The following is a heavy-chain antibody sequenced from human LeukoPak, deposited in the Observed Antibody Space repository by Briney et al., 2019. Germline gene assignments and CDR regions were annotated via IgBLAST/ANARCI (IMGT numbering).Heavy chain of an antibody. CDR3: ARQGRRRDGYNYDYYYYMDV. CDR2: IYDSGSI. D-gene: IGHD5-24*01. V-gene: IGHV4-59*08. Sequence: RPSETLSLTCTASGGSISSHYWSWIRQPPGKGLEWIGYIYDSGSINYNPSLESRVTISVDTSKNQFSLKLSSVTAADTAVYYCARQGRRRDGYNYDYYYYMDVWGKGTTVTISS. CDR1: GGSISSHY. J-gene: IGHJ6*03.